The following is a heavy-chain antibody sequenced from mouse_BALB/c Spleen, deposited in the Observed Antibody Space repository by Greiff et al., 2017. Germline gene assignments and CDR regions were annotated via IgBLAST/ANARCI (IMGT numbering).Heavy chain of an antibody. V-gene: IGHV5-17*02. D-gene: IGHD1-1*01. J-gene: IGHJ4*01. Sequence: EVQVVESGGGLVQPGGSRKLSCAASGFTFSSFGMHWVRQAPEKGLEWVAYISSGSSTIYYADTVKGRFTISRDNPKNTLFLQMTSLRSEDTAMYYCAREGNYYGSRGYAMDYWGQGTSVTVSS. CDR3: AREGNYYGSRGYAMDY. CDR1: GFTFSSFG. CDR2: ISSGSSTI.